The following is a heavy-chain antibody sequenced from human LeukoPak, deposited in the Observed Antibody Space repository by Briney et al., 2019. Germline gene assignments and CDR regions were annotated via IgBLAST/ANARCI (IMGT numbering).Heavy chain of an antibody. CDR1: GYIFTDHF. CDR3: RGRYRYSYDC. Sequence: ASVRVSCKASGYIFTDHFFHWVRQAPGQGLEWMGWIRPTDGATKVAQKFQGRVTLTRDTSISTVYMEMSGLRFDDTAMYCARGRYRYSYDCWGQGTLVTVSS. V-gene: IGHV1-2*02. CDR2: IRPTDGAT. D-gene: IGHD1-26*01. J-gene: IGHJ4*02.